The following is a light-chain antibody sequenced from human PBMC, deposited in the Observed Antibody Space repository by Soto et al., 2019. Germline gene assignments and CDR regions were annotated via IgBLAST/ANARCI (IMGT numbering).Light chain of an antibody. V-gene: IGLV2-14*01. CDR1: SSDVGGYNY. CDR3: TSYTSSSTDV. J-gene: IGLJ1*01. Sequence: QSALTQPPSVSGSPGQSITISCTGTSSDVGGYNYVSWYQQHPGKAPKLMIYDVSNRPSGVSYRFSGSKSGNTASLTISGLQAEDEADYYCTSYTSSSTDVFGTGTKLTVL. CDR2: DVS.